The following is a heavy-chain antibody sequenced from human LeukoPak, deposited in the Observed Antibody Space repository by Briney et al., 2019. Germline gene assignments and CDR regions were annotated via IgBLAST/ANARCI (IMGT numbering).Heavy chain of an antibody. D-gene: IGHD3-22*01. CDR1: GYTFTSYY. V-gene: IGHV1-46*01. CDR2: INPSGGST. J-gene: IGHJ4*02. Sequence: GASVKVSCKASGYTFTSYYMHWVRQAPGQGLEWMGIINPSGGSTSYAQKFQGRVTMTRDTSTSTVYMELSSLRSEDTAVYYCARGGERISITMIVVSPPRWGQGTLVTVPS. CDR3: ARGGERISITMIVVSPPR.